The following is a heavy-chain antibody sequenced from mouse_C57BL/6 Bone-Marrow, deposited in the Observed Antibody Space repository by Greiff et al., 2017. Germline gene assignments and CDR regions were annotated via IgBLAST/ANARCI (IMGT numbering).Heavy chain of an antibody. J-gene: IGHJ4*01. CDR1: GFTFSSYA. CDR3: ARDHSNYYAIDY. CDR2: ISDGGSYT. Sequence: EVQLVESGGGLVKPGGSLKLSCAASGFTFSSYAMSWVRQTPEKRLEWVATISDGGSYTYYPDNVKGRFTIARDNAKNNLYLQMSHLKSKDTAMYYCARDHSNYYAIDYWGQGTSVTVSS. D-gene: IGHD2-5*01. V-gene: IGHV5-4*01.